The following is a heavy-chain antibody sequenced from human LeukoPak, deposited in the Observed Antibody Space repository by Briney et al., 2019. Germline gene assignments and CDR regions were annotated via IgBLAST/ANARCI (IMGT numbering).Heavy chain of an antibody. V-gene: IGHV4-59*01. CDR1: GGSISSYY. J-gene: IGHJ5*02. D-gene: IGHD2-2*01. CDR2: IYYSGST. CDR3: ARDLGVVVPAAIFDR. Sequence: PSETLSLTCTVSGGSISSYYWSWIRQPPGKGLEWIGYIYYSGSTNYNPSLKSRVTISVDTSKSPFSLKLSSVTAADTAVYYCARDLGVVVPAAIFDRWGQGTLVTVSS.